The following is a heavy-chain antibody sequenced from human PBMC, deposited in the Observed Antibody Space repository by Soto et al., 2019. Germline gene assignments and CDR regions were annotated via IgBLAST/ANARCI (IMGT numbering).Heavy chain of an antibody. J-gene: IGHJ6*02. CDR3: AARVGSSPLYYYGMDV. CDR1: GYRFTSYW. D-gene: IGHD3-10*01. Sequence: PGESLKSSGNGSGYRFTSYWIGWVRQMPGKGLEWMGIIDPGDSDTRYSPSFQGQVTISVDKSISTAYLQWSSLKASDTAMYYCAARVGSSPLYYYGMDVWGQGTTVTVSS. V-gene: IGHV5-51*01. CDR2: IDPGDSDT.